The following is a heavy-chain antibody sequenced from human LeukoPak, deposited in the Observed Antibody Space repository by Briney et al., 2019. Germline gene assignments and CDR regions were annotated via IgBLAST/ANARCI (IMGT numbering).Heavy chain of an antibody. D-gene: IGHD3-22*01. CDR3: ARAPSPSYYDSSAYYRFDY. CDR2: IIPIFNTT. Sequence: ASVKVSCKASGGTFSNYAISWVRQAPGQGLEWMGGIIPIFNTTTYAQKFQGRLTITADESTTTAYMELSSLRSEDTAVYYCARAPSPSYYDSSAYYRFDYWGQGTLVTVSS. J-gene: IGHJ4*02. V-gene: IGHV1-69*13. CDR1: GGTFSNYA.